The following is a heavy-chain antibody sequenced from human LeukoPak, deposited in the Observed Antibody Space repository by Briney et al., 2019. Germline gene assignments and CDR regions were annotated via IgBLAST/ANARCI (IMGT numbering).Heavy chain of an antibody. D-gene: IGHD6-19*01. V-gene: IGHV3-30*04. Sequence: PGGSLRLSCAASGFTFSSYAMHWVRQAPGKGLEWVAVISYDGSNKYYADSVKGRFTISRDNSKNTLYLQMNSLRAEDTAVYYCARPLRALYSSGWNYDNGYWGQGTLVTVSS. CDR3: ARPLRALYSSGWNYDNGY. J-gene: IGHJ4*02. CDR2: ISYDGSNK. CDR1: GFTFSSYA.